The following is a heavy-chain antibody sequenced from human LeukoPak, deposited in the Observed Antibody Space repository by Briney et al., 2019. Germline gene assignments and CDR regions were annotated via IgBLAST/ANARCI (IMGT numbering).Heavy chain of an antibody. Sequence: ESGPTLVKPTQALTLTCTFSGFSLSTSGVGVGWIRQPPGKALEWLALIYWDDDKRYSPSLKSRLTITKDTSKNQVVLTMTNMDPVDTATYYCAHRGYCSGGSCYSSWFDPWGQGTLVTVSS. CDR1: GFSLSTSGVG. D-gene: IGHD2-15*01. V-gene: IGHV2-5*02. J-gene: IGHJ5*02. CDR2: IYWDDDK. CDR3: AHRGYCSGGSCYSSWFDP.